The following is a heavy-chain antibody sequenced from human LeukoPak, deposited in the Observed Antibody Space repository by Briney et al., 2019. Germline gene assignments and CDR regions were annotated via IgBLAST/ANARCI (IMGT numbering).Heavy chain of an antibody. V-gene: IGHV3-74*01. Sequence: GGSLRLSCAASGFTFSNYWMHWVRQAPGKGLVWVSRINGDGSSTTYADSVKGRFTISRDNAKNTMYLQMNSPRAEDTAVYYCARDVQAGPGYWGQGSLVTVSS. CDR1: GFTFSNYW. CDR2: INGDGSST. D-gene: IGHD6-19*01. J-gene: IGHJ4*02. CDR3: ARDVQAGPGY.